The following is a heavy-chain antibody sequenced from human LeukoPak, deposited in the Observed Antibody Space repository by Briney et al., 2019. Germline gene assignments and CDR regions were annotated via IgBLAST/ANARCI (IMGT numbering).Heavy chain of an antibody. V-gene: IGHV4-30-4*01. Sequence: SETLSLTCTVSGGSISSGDYYWSWIRQPPGKGLEWIGYIYYSGSTYYNPSLKSRVTISVDTSKNQFSLKLSSVTAADTAVYYCARAPGGDGVNDYGGNLYFDYWGQGTLVTVSS. CDR1: GGSISSGDYY. CDR2: IYYSGST. D-gene: IGHD4-23*01. J-gene: IGHJ4*02. CDR3: ARAPGGDGVNDYGGNLYFDY.